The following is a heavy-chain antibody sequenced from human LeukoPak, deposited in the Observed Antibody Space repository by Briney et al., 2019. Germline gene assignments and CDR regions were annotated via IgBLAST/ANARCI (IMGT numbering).Heavy chain of an antibody. J-gene: IGHJ4*02. Sequence: HPGGSLRLSCAASGFTFDDYAMHWVRQAPGKGLEWVSGISWNSGSIGYADSVKGRFTISRDNAKNSLYLQMNSLRAEDMALYYCAKGSCTNGVCYLPYWGQGTLVTVPS. V-gene: IGHV3-9*03. D-gene: IGHD2-8*01. CDR1: GFTFDDYA. CDR3: AKGSCTNGVCYLPY. CDR2: ISWNSGSI.